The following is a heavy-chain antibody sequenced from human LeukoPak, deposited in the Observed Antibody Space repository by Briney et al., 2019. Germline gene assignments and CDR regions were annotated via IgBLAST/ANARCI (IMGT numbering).Heavy chain of an antibody. CDR1: GFTFSSYA. D-gene: IGHD1-26*01. Sequence: GGSLRLSCAASGFTFSSYAMSWVRQAPGKGLEWVSLISGRGGSTYYADSVKGRFTISRDNSKNTLYLQMNSLRAEDTAIYYCAKEISGSYPEYWGQGTLVTVSS. J-gene: IGHJ4*02. CDR3: AKEISGSYPEY. V-gene: IGHV3-23*01. CDR2: ISGRGGST.